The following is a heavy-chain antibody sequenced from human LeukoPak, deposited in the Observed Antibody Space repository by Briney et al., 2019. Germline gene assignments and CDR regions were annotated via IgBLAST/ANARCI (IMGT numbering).Heavy chain of an antibody. CDR1: GFPFRTFD. Sequence: GGSLRLSCAASGFPFRTFDFHWVRHATGEGLEWVSSIGSAGDTYYPGSVKGRFTISRENAKNSSYLQMDSLRAADTALYFCARGSSLGFDPWGQGTLVTVSS. CDR2: IGSAGDT. D-gene: IGHD2-2*01. V-gene: IGHV3-13*04. J-gene: IGHJ5*02. CDR3: ARGSSLGFDP.